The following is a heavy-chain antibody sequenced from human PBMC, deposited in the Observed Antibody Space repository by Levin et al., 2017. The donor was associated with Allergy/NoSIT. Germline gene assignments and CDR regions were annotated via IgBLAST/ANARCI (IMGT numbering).Heavy chain of an antibody. D-gene: IGHD3-22*01. CDR2: IWYDGSNK. CDR3: ARDQAVVVNRYYYYYGMDV. CDR1: EFTFSSYG. Sequence: GESLKISCAASEFTFSSYGMHWVRQAPGKGLEWVAVIWYDGSNKYYGDSVKGRFTISRDNSKNTLYLRMNSLRAEDTAVYYCARDQAVVVNRYYYYYGMDVWGQGTTVTVSS. V-gene: IGHV3-33*01. J-gene: IGHJ6*02.